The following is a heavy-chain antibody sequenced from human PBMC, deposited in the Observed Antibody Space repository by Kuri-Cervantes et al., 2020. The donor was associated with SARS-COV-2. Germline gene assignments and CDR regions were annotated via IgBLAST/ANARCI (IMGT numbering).Heavy chain of an antibody. CDR3: ARDSYDRGAPSIDY. CDR1: GFTSSKSG. V-gene: IGHV3-33*07. CDR2: IWYDGSNK. J-gene: IGHJ4*02. D-gene: IGHD3-10*02. Sequence: GGSLRRSSPASGFTSSKSGVYWVRQAPGKGLEWVADIWYDGSNKYYADSVKGRFTISRDNSKNVLYLKMNNLRAEETALYYCARDSYDRGAPSIDYWGQGTLVTVSS.